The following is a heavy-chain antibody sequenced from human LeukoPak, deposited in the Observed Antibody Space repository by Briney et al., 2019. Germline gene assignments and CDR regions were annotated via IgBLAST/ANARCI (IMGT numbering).Heavy chain of an antibody. Sequence: PGGSLRLSCAASGFTVSSNYMSWVRQAPGKGLEWVSVIYSGGSTYYADSVKGRFTISRDNSKNTLYLQMNSLRAEDTAVYYCAKENYYESSGYVDYWGQGTLVTVSS. V-gene: IGHV3-53*01. CDR3: AKENYYESSGYVDY. CDR1: GFTVSSNY. D-gene: IGHD3-22*01. J-gene: IGHJ4*02. CDR2: IYSGGST.